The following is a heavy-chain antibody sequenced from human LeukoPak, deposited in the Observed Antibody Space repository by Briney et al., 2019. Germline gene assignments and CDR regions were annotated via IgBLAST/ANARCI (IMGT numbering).Heavy chain of an antibody. CDR3: ARVGCSGGSCYPDY. D-gene: IGHD2-15*01. CDR2: IHYSGDI. Sequence: TSETLSLTCTVSGASISTSYWYWIRQPPGKGLEWIGYIHYSGDINYNPSLKSRVIISAYTSKNQLSLKLSSVTAADTAVYYCARVGCSGGSCYPDYWGQGTLVTVSS. CDR1: GASISTSY. V-gene: IGHV4-59*01. J-gene: IGHJ4*02.